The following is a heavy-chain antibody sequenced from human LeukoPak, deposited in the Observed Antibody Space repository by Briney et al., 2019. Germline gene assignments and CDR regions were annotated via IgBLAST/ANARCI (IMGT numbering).Heavy chain of an antibody. D-gene: IGHD3-16*01. J-gene: IGHJ4*02. Sequence: GGSLRLSCAASGFTFSSYEMNWVRQAPGKGLEWVSYISGSGGSIYYTDSVKGRFTISRDNAKNSLFLQMNSLRAEDTAVYYCSRGRLFGDYWGQGALVTVSS. V-gene: IGHV3-48*03. CDR1: GFTFSSYE. CDR2: ISGSGGSI. CDR3: SRGRLFGDY.